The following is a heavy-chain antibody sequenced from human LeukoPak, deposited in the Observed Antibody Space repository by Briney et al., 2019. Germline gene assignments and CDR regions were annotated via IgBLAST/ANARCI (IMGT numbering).Heavy chain of an antibody. CDR3: ARGGRGVVPAASIDY. Sequence: GGSLRLSCAASGFTFDDYDLNWVRQAPGKGLEWVSGISWNGRNTAYAESLKGRFTISRDNAKNSLYLQMNSLRAEDTAVYYCARGGRGVVPAASIDYWGQGTLVTVSS. J-gene: IGHJ4*02. D-gene: IGHD2-2*01. CDR2: ISWNGRNT. CDR1: GFTFDDYD. V-gene: IGHV3-20*04.